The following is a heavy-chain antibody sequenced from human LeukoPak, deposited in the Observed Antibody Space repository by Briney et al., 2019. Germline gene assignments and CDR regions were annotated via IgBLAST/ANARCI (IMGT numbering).Heavy chain of an antibody. Sequence: GGSLRLSCAASGFTFSSYAMTWVRQAPGKGLEWVSALSGSGGSTFYADSVKGRFTISRDNSKNTLYLQMNSLRAEDTAVYYCARGPKVPAPTYYFDYRGQGTLVTVSS. J-gene: IGHJ4*02. V-gene: IGHV3-23*01. CDR3: ARGPKVPAPTYYFDY. CDR2: LSGSGGST. D-gene: IGHD2-2*01. CDR1: GFTFSSYA.